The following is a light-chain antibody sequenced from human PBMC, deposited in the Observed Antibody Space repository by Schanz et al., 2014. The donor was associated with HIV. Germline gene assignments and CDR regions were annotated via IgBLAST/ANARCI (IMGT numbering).Light chain of an antibody. J-gene: IGKJ2*01. CDR1: QSVSSSY. Sequence: EITLTQSPGTLSLSPGERATLSCRASQSVSSSYLAWYQQKPGQAPRLLIYDASTRAPGIPDRFRGDGSGTDFSLTISRLEPEDFAVYHCQQYGTSPYTFGQGTKLEI. CDR2: DAS. V-gene: IGKV3-20*01. CDR3: QQYGTSPYT.